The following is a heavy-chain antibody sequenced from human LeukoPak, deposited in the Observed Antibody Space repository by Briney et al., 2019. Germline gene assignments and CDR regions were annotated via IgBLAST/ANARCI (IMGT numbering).Heavy chain of an antibody. V-gene: IGHV3-23*01. D-gene: IGHD1-26*01. J-gene: IGHJ4*02. Sequence: SGGSLRLSCAASGFTFSSYAMSWVRQAPGKGLEWVSAISGSGGSTYYADSVKGRFTISRDNSKNTLYLQMNSLRAEDTAVYYCAKHLVGARTFEYWGQGTLVTVSS. CDR2: ISGSGGST. CDR3: AKHLVGARTFEY. CDR1: GFTFSSYA.